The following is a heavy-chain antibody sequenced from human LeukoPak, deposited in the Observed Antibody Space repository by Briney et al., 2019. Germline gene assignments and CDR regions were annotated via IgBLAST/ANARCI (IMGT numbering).Heavy chain of an antibody. V-gene: IGHV3-11*01. CDR3: AGDRSANVYGGGDCFSPDDAVDF. CDR2: FSSSGSTI. D-gene: IGHD2-21*02. J-gene: IGHJ3*01. Sequence: GGSLTLSCAASAFTFSIYAMSWIRQAPGKGLEWVSYFSSSGSTIYYADSVKGRFTISRDNGKNSMYLQMNRLRAENTAVYYCAGDRSANVYGGGDCFSPDDAVDFWGQGTMVTVSS. CDR1: AFTFSIYA.